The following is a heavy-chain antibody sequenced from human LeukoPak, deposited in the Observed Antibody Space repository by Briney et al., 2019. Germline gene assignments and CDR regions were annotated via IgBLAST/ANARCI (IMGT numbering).Heavy chain of an antibody. CDR1: GYTFTNYP. V-gene: IGHV1-3*01. CDR3: AREARDQLLYVNWFDP. CDR2: INAGNGNT. J-gene: IGHJ5*02. D-gene: IGHD2-2*02. Sequence: GASVKVSCKASGYTFTNYPVQWVRQAPGQRLEWMGWINAGNGNTKYSQKFQGRVTITRDTSASTAYMELSSLRSEDTAVYYCAREARDQLLYVNWFDPWGQGTLVTVSS.